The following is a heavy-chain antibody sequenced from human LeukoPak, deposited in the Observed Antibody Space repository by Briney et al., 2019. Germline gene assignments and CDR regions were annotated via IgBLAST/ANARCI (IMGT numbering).Heavy chain of an antibody. V-gene: IGHV3-11*01. Sequence: GGSLRLSCAASGFTFSDYYMSWIRQAPGKGLGWVSYISSSGSTIYYADSVKGRFTISGDNAKNSPYLQMNSLRAEDTAVYYCARGDDFWSGYTLNWFDPWGQGTLVTVSS. CDR3: ARGDDFWSGYTLNWFDP. J-gene: IGHJ5*02. D-gene: IGHD3-3*01. CDR1: GFTFSDYY. CDR2: ISSSGSTI.